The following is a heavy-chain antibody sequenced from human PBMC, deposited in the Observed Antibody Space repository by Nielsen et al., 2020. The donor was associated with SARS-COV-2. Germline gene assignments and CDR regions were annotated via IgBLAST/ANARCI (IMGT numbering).Heavy chain of an antibody. CDR2: ISSDGSET. CDR3: AREVGATVRSYFDF. V-gene: IGHV3-30*04. J-gene: IGHJ4*02. D-gene: IGHD1-26*01. Sequence: GESLRLSCAASGFTFSSYAMNWVRQAPGKGLEWAAVISSDGSETHYADSVKGRFTISKDNSKNTLYLQMNSLRGDDTAVYYCAREVGATVRSYFDFWGQGTLVTVSS. CDR1: GFTFSSYA.